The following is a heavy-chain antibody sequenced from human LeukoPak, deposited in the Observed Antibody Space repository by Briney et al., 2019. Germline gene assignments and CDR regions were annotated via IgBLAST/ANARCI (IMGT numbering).Heavy chain of an antibody. Sequence: GGSLRLSCAASGFTFSSHWMSWVRQAPGKGLEWVANLRHDGTVEYYVDSVRGRFTISRDNAKNSLYLQMTNLRAEDTAVYYCATSAASPSNSWGLGTLVTVSS. CDR1: GFTFSSHW. CDR2: LRHDGTVE. V-gene: IGHV3-7*01. J-gene: IGHJ4*02. D-gene: IGHD4-11*01. CDR3: ATSAASPSNS.